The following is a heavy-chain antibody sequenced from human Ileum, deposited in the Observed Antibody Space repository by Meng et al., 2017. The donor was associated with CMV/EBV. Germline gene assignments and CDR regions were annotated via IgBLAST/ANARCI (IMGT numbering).Heavy chain of an antibody. CDR3: AAELVRGAPPT. J-gene: IGHJ5*02. V-gene: IGHV1-2*02. CDR1: GNIFTGY. Sequence: KVSCRASGNIFTGYRWVRQGPGEGFEWMGWINPNSGGTKYAQKMQGRVTMTQDASIRTAYMELSRLESDDTAVYFCAAELVRGAPPTWGQGTLVTVSS. D-gene: IGHD3-10*01. CDR2: INPNSGGT.